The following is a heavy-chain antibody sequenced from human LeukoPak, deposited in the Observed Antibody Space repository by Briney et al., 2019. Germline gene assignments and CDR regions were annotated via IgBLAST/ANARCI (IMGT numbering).Heavy chain of an antibody. CDR2: ISAYNGNT. V-gene: IGHV1-18*01. CDR1: GYTFTSYG. J-gene: IGHJ6*02. CDR3: AREALSWQLVPYYYYGMDV. D-gene: IGHD6-13*01. Sequence: AAVKVSCKASGYTFTSYGISRVRQAPGQGLEWMGWISAYNGNTNYAQKLQGRVTMTTDTSTSTAYMELRSLKSHDTAVYYCAREALSWQLVPYYYYGMDVWGQGTTVTVSS.